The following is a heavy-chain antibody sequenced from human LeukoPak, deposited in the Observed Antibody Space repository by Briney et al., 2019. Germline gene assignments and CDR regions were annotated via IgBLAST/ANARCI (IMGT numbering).Heavy chain of an antibody. D-gene: IGHD3-3*01. J-gene: IGHJ4*02. CDR2: ISGSGGST. CDR3: AKDSNFWSGYIDY. CDR1: GFTFSSYA. V-gene: IGHV3-23*01. Sequence: GGSLRLSCAASGFTFSSYAMSWVRQAPGKGLEWVSAISGSGGSTYYADSVKGRFTISRDTSKNTLFVQMNSLRAEDTALYYCAKDSNFWSGYIDYWGQGTLVTVSS.